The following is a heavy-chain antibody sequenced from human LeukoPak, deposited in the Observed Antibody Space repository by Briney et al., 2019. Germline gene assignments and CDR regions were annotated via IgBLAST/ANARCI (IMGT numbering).Heavy chain of an antibody. CDR2: MNPNSGNT. J-gene: IGHJ4*02. D-gene: IGHD6-19*01. CDR1: GYTFNRYV. V-gene: IGHV1-8*01. CDR3: AISWVAGTN. Sequence: GSAVKVSYKACGYTFNRYVIKWVGPATGQGREWMGWMNPNSGNTGYAQKFQGRVTMTRNTSISTAYMELSSLRSEDTAVYYCAISWVAGTNWGQGTLVTVSS.